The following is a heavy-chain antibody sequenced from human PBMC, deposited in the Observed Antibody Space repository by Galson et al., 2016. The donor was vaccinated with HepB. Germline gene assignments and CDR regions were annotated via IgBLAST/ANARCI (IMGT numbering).Heavy chain of an antibody. Sequence: LSLTCGIYGGSFSGYYWSWIRQTPNKGLDWIGEINHGGTTNYNPSFKSRVTISVDTSKNQFSLNLTSVTAADTAMYYCARGRGLSSSGWYPALDIWGQGTTVTVSS. CDR2: INHGGTT. CDR1: GGSFSGYY. CDR3: ARGRGLSSSGWYPALDI. J-gene: IGHJ3*02. V-gene: IGHV4-34*01. D-gene: IGHD6-19*01.